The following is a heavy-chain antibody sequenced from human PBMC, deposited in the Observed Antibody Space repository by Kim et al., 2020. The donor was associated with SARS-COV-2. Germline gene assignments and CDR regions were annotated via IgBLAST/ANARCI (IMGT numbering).Heavy chain of an antibody. CDR3: ARVNIVATITTVVPPFDY. Sequence: ASVKVSCKASGYTFTGYYMHWVRQAPGQGLEWMGWINPNSGGTNYAQKFQGRVTMTRDTSISTAYMELSRLRSDDTAVYYCARVNIVATITTVVPPFDYWGQGTLVTVSS. D-gene: IGHD5-12*01. CDR1: GYTFTGYY. CDR2: INPNSGGT. J-gene: IGHJ4*02. V-gene: IGHV1-2*02.